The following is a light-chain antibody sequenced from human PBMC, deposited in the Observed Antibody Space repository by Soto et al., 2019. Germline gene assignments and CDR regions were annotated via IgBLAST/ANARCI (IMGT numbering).Light chain of an antibody. CDR3: QQYNSYSWT. J-gene: IGKJ1*01. CDR1: QDISNY. CDR2: DAS. Sequence: DIQMTQSPSSLSASLGDRVTITCQASQDISNYLNWYQQKPGKAPKLLIYDASNLESGVPSRFSGSGSGTEFTLTISSLQPDDFATYYCQQYNSYSWTFGQGTKVDIK. V-gene: IGKV1-33*01.